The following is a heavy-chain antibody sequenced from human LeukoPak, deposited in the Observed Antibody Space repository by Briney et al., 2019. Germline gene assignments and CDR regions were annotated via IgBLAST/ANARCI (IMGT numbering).Heavy chain of an antibody. CDR1: GFTFSTYP. D-gene: IGHD3-22*01. J-gene: IGHJ4*02. CDR3: ARSYDSSGYYSFHL. V-gene: IGHV3-30-3*01. Sequence: PGGSLRLSCAASGFTFSTYPMHWVRQPPGKGLEWVAVISHDGSNEYYADSVKGRFTISRDNSKNTLSLQMNSLRGDDTAVYYCARSYDSSGYYSFHLGGQGPLVSVSS. CDR2: ISHDGSNE.